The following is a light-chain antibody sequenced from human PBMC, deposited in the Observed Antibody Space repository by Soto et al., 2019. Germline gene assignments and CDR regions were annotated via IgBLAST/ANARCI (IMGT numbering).Light chain of an antibody. CDR1: QSVSSY. Sequence: EIVLTQSPATLSLSPGERATLSCRASQSVSSYFAWYQQKPGQAPRLLIYDASNRATGIPVRFSASGSGTDFTLTISRLEPDDFAVYYCQQYGHSPLTFGGGTKVEIK. CDR3: QQYGHSPLT. J-gene: IGKJ4*01. V-gene: IGKV3-11*01. CDR2: DAS.